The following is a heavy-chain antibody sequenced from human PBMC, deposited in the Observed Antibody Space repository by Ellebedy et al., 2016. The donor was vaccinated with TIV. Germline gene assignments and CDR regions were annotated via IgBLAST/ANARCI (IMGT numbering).Heavy chain of an antibody. CDR3: ARDQGWAYPGSTRFDY. J-gene: IGHJ4*03. Sequence: PGGSLRLSCAAPGFTFSSYWMSWVRQAQGKGLEWVANIKQDGSEKYYVDSVKGRFTISRDNAKNSLYLQMSSLRAEETAVYYCARDQGWAYPGSTRFDYWGQGTLVTVSS. CDR2: IKQDGSEK. D-gene: IGHD3-10*01. V-gene: IGHV3-7*01. CDR1: GFTFSSYW.